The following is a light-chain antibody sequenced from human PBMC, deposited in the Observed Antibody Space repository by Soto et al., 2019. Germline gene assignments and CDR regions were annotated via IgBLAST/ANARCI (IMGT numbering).Light chain of an antibody. CDR3: MHSIELPHT. V-gene: IGKV1-39*01. CDR2: AAS. J-gene: IGKJ2*01. Sequence: DIQMTQSPSSLSASVGDRVTITCRASQSISSYLNWYQQKPGKAPKLLIYAASSLQSGVPSRFSGSGSGTDFILKISRVEAEDVGVYYCMHSIELPHTFGQGTKLEIK. CDR1: QSISSY.